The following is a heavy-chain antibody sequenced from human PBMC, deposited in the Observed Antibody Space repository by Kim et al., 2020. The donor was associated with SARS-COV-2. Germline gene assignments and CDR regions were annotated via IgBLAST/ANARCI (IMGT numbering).Heavy chain of an antibody. V-gene: IGHV1-46*01. J-gene: IGHJ4*02. Sequence: ASVKVSCKASGYTFTSYYMHWVRQAPGQGLEWMGIINPSGGSTSYAQKFQGRVTMTRDTSTSTVYMELSSLRSEDTAVYYCASEQDIVVVPATKGVLGYWGQGTLVTVSS. D-gene: IGHD2-2*01. CDR3: ASEQDIVVVPATKGVLGY. CDR1: GYTFTSYY. CDR2: INPSGGST.